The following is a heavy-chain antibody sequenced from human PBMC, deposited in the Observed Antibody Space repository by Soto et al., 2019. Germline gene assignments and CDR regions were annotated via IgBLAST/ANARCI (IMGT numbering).Heavy chain of an antibody. Sequence: QVQMVQSGAEVKEPGASVKVSCKASGYSFSSHGLSWVRQAPGQGLEWMGWISGYNGNTKYAQKFQARVTLTRDTSTSTAYMELRSLRSDDTAVYFCTRESGGATHFDYFDYWGQGTLVTFAS. CDR1: GYSFSSHG. J-gene: IGHJ4*02. CDR2: ISGYNGNT. CDR3: TRESGGATHFDYFDY. V-gene: IGHV1-18*01. D-gene: IGHD3-10*01.